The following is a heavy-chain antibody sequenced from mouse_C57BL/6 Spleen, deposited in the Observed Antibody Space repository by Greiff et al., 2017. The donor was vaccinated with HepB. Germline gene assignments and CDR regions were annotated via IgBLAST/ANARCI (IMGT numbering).Heavy chain of an antibody. V-gene: IGHV5-17*01. D-gene: IGHD2-4*01. CDR2: ISSGSSTI. CDR3: AKIYYDYAYYFDY. CDR1: GFTFSDYG. Sequence: EVKLVESGGGLVKPGGSLKLSCAASGFTFSDYGMHWVRQAPEKGLEWVAYISSGSSTIYYADTVKGRFTISRDNAKNTLFLQMTSLRSEDTAMYYCAKIYYDYAYYFDYWGQGTTLTVSS. J-gene: IGHJ2*01.